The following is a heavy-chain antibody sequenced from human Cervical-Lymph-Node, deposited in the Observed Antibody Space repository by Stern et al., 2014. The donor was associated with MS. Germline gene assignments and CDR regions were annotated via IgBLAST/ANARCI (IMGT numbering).Heavy chain of an antibody. V-gene: IGHV3-30*03. CDR1: GFAFASYD. CDR3: ALPGHFYTNAPDY. Sequence: VQLVESGGGVVQPGGSLRLSCATSGFAFASYDLHWVRQAPGKGLEWVAFISNDGSNKYYADSLKDRFIVSRDNSKKTPNLPINSLRREDTAVYYCALPGHFYTNAPDYGGKGTLVTVSS. J-gene: IGHJ4*02. CDR2: ISNDGSNK. D-gene: IGHD2-8*01.